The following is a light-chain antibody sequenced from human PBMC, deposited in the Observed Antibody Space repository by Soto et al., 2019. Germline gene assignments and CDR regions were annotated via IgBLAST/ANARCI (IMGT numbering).Light chain of an antibody. V-gene: IGKV3-15*01. CDR2: GAS. Sequence: ETVMTQSPATLSVSPGERATLSCRASQSVSSDLAWYQQKPGQAPRLLIFGASTRATSIPARFTGSRSGTEFTLTISSLQSEDFEVYYCQQYNNWPRTFGQGTKVDIK. CDR3: QQYNNWPRT. J-gene: IGKJ1*01. CDR1: QSVSSD.